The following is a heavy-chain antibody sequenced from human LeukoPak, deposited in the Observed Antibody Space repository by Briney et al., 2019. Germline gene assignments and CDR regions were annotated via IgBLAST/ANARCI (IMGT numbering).Heavy chain of an antibody. J-gene: IGHJ4*02. CDR2: IIPIFGTA. CDR1: GGTFSSYA. D-gene: IGHD2-21*02. V-gene: IGHV1-69*05. Sequence: GASVKVSCKASGGTFSSYAISWVGQAPGQWLEWMGGIIPIFGTANYAQKFQGRVTITTDESTSTAYMELSSLRSEDTAVYYCARELAYCGGDCYSGYLFDYWGQGTLVTVSS. CDR3: ARELAYCGGDCYSGYLFDY.